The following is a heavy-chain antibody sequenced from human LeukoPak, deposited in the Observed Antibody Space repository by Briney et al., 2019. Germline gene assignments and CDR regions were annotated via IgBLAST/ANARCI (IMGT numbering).Heavy chain of an antibody. CDR3: ARGLGPAATYAFDI. V-gene: IGHV1-8*01. CDR2: MNPNSGNT. CDR1: GYTFTSYD. Sequence: ASVKVSCKASGYTFTSYDINWVRQATGQGLEWMGWMNPNSGNTGYAQKFQGRVTMTRNTSISTAYMELSSLRSEDTAVYYCARGLGPAATYAFDIWGQGTMVTVSS. D-gene: IGHD2-2*01. J-gene: IGHJ3*02.